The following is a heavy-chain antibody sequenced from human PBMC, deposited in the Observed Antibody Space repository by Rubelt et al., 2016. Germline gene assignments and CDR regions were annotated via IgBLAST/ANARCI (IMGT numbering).Heavy chain of an antibody. CDR2: IKQGGSEK. V-gene: IGHV3-7*01. J-gene: IGHJ6*02. D-gene: IGHD1-14*01. CDR3: ARENRNRGGMDV. CDR1: GFTFSSSA. Sequence: EVQLLESGGDLVQPGGSLRLSCAASGFTFSSSAMSWVRQAPGKGLEWVANIKQGGSEKYYVDSVRGRFTISRDDAENSLYQQINSLRAEDTAVYYCARENRNRGGMDVWGQGTTVTVSS.